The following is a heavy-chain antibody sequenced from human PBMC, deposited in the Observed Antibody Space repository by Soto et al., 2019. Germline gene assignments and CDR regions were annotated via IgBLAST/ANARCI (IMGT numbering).Heavy chain of an antibody. CDR1: GYSFTSYW. Sequence: PGESLKISCKGSGYSFTSYWIGWVRQMPGKGLEWMGIIYPGDSDTRYSPSFQGQVTISADKSISTAYLQWSSLKASDTAMYYCARHYRSSSLNYYYYYMDVWGKGTTVTVSS. D-gene: IGHD6-13*01. CDR2: IYPGDSDT. V-gene: IGHV5-51*01. CDR3: ARHYRSSSLNYYYYYMDV. J-gene: IGHJ6*03.